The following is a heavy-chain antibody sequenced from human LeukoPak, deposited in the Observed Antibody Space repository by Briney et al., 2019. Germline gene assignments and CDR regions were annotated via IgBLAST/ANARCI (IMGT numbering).Heavy chain of an antibody. Sequence: GASVKVSCTASGYTFTSSYIHWVRQAPGQGLEWMGWISAYNGNTNYAQKLQGRVTMTTDTSTSTAYMELRSLRSDDTAVYYCAREGNSGSYQTTHYFDYWGQGTLVTVSS. J-gene: IGHJ4*02. CDR3: AREGNSGSYQTTHYFDY. V-gene: IGHV1-18*04. D-gene: IGHD1-26*01. CDR1: GYTFTSSY. CDR2: ISAYNGNT.